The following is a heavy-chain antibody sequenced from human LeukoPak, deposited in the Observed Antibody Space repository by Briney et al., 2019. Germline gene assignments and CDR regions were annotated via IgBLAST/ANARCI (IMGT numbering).Heavy chain of an antibody. D-gene: IGHD6-13*01. CDR2: IYYSGST. V-gene: IGHV4-31*03. Sequence: SETLSLTCTVSGGSISSGGYYWSWIRQHPGKGLEWIGYIYYSGSTYYNPSLKSRVTISVDTSKNQSSLKLSSVTAADTAVYYCARDIAAAENWFDPWGQGTLVTVSS. J-gene: IGHJ5*02. CDR3: ARDIAAAENWFDP. CDR1: GGSISSGGYY.